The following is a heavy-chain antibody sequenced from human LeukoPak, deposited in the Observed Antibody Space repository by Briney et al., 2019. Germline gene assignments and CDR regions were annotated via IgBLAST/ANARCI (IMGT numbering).Heavy chain of an antibody. J-gene: IGHJ4*02. CDR2: ISAYNGNT. D-gene: IGHD6-19*01. V-gene: IGHV1-18*01. Sequence: ASVKVSCKASGYIFTRYGISWVGQAPGQGLEWMGWISAYNGNTNYAQKLQGRVTMTTDTSTSTAYMELRSLRSDDTAVYYCARDSVAGSNYFDYWGQGTLVTVSS. CDR3: ARDSVAGSNYFDY. CDR1: GYIFTRYG.